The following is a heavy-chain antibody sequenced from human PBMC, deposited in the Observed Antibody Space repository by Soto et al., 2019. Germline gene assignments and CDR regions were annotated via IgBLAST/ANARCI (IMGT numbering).Heavy chain of an antibody. J-gene: IGHJ6*02. Sequence: PSETLSLTCTVSGGSISSSIYYRGGIRHPPGKGLEWIGSIYYSGSTYYNPSLKSRVTISVDTSKNQFSLKLSSVTAADTAVYYCAGRREYSSSWFYYYYYGMDVWGQGTTVT. CDR2: IYYSGST. CDR1: GGSISSSIYY. CDR3: AGRREYSSSWFYYYYYGMDV. D-gene: IGHD6-13*01. V-gene: IGHV4-39*01.